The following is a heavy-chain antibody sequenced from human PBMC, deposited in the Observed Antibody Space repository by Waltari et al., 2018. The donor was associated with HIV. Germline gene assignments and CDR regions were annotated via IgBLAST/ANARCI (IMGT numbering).Heavy chain of an antibody. V-gene: IGHV4-31*01. D-gene: IGHD3-22*01. CDR3: XRVNXYDXSGYYPGVFDI. CDR2: XFXSGTT. Sequence: QVQLQESGPGLVKPSQTLSLTCTVSGGSSRSGGHSWSWIRQNPGKGLEWXGYXFXSGTTYYNPSLKSLAXISXDTSKKXFSXKLRXVTAADTAVYXXXRVNXYDXSGYYPGVFDIWGQGTMVTVSS. J-gene: IGHJ3*02. CDR1: GGSSRSGGHS.